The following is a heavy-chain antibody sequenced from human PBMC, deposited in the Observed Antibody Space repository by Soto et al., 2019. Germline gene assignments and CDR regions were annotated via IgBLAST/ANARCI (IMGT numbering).Heavy chain of an antibody. D-gene: IGHD3-16*01. Sequence: ASVKVSCKASGYTFTGYYMHWVRQAPGQGLEWMGWINPNSGGTNYAQKFQGRVTMTRDTSISTAYMELSRLRSDDTAVYYCARDIDLGNYYYGMDVWGQGTTVTVYS. CDR1: GYTFTGYY. CDR2: INPNSGGT. V-gene: IGHV1-2*02. J-gene: IGHJ6*02. CDR3: ARDIDLGNYYYGMDV.